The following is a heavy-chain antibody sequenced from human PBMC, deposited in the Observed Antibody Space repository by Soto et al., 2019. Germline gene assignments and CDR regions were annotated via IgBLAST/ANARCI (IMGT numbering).Heavy chain of an antibody. J-gene: IGHJ6*02. CDR2: IKQDGSGK. V-gene: IGHV3-7*05. D-gene: IGHD6-13*01. CDR3: ARVKLAAAGTLYYGMDV. CDR1: AFTFSSYW. Sequence: GGSLRLSCAASAFTFSSYWMTWVRQAPGKGLEWLANIKQDGSGKYYVDSVKGRFTISRDNAKNSLYLQINSLRAEDTAVYYCARVKLAAAGTLYYGMDVWGQGTTVTVS.